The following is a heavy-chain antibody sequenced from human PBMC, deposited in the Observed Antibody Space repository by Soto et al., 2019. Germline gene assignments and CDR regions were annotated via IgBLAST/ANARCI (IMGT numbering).Heavy chain of an antibody. CDR3: ARGILELRYYYGMDV. CDR1: GGSFSGHY. D-gene: IGHD1-7*01. Sequence: SETLSLTCAVYGGSFSGHYWSWIRQPPGKGLEWIGEINHSGSTNYNPSLKSRVTISVDTSKNQFSLKLSSVTAADTAVYYCARGILELRYYYGMDVWGQGTTVTVSS. V-gene: IGHV4-34*01. J-gene: IGHJ6*02. CDR2: INHSGST.